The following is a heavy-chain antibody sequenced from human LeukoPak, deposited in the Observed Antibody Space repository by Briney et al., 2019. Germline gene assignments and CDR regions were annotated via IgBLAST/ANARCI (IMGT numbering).Heavy chain of an antibody. CDR1: GDSIRSSSYY. Sequence: SETLSLTCTVSGDSIRSSSYYWGWVRQPPGKGLEWIGTINYSGRTYYNPSLKSRVTISVDTSKNQFSVRLNSVTAADTAVYYCARDLAWGAFDYWGQGILVAVSS. CDR2: INYSGRT. V-gene: IGHV4-39*07. J-gene: IGHJ4*02. CDR3: ARDLAWGAFDY. D-gene: IGHD7-27*01.